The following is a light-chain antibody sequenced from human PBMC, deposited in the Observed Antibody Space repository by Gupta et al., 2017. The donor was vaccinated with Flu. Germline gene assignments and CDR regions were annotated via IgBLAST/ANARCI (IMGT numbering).Light chain of an antibody. CDR3: EAWDDRISGYV. V-gene: IGLV1-47*02. CDR2: SNN. J-gene: IGLJ1*01. Sequence: QSVLTQPRAASWTPGQSFTISCSGSSSNIGSNYVYWYQQLPGTAPKLLIYSNNQRPSGVPDRFFCSKSGNSSSLAISGLRSEEEAEYYCEAWDDRISGYVFGTGTKVTVL. CDR1: SSNIGSNY.